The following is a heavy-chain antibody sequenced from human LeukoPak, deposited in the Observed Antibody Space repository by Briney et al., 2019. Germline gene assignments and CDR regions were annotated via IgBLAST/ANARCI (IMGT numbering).Heavy chain of an antibody. Sequence: PSETLSLTCAASGYSISSGYYWGWIRQPPGKGLEWIGSIFRSGSTHYHPSLKSRVTISVDTSKNQFSLKLSSVTAADTAVYYCARHAYCSGGSCPDFWGQGTLVTVSS. D-gene: IGHD2-15*01. CDR1: GYSISSGYY. J-gene: IGHJ4*02. CDR3: ARHAYCSGGSCPDF. CDR2: IFRSGST. V-gene: IGHV4-38-2*01.